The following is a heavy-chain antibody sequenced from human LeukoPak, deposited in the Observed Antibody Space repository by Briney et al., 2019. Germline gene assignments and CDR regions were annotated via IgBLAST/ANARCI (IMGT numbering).Heavy chain of an antibody. Sequence: GRSLRLSCAASGFTSSSYGMHWVRQAPGKGLEWVALIWYDGSNKYYADSVKGRFTISRDNSKNTLYLQMNSLRAEDTALYYCAKDGSDYDIDYWGQGTLVTVTS. D-gene: IGHD4-17*01. CDR3: AKDGSDYDIDY. V-gene: IGHV3-33*06. CDR2: IWYDGSNK. CDR1: GFTSSSYG. J-gene: IGHJ4*02.